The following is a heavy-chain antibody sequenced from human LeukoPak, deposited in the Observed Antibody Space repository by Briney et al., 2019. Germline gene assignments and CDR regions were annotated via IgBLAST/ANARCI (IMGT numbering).Heavy chain of an antibody. V-gene: IGHV3-30-3*01. Sequence: GGSLRLSCAASGFTFSSYAMHWVRQAPGKGLEWVAVISYDGSNKYYADSVKGRFTISRDNPKNTLYLQMNSLRAEDTAVYYCAREWGDSSGYYVGHTDYWGQGTLVTVSS. CDR1: GFTFSSYA. D-gene: IGHD3-22*01. CDR2: ISYDGSNK. J-gene: IGHJ4*02. CDR3: AREWGDSSGYYVGHTDY.